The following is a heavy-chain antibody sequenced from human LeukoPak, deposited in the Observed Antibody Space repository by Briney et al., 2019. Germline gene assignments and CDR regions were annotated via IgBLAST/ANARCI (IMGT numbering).Heavy chain of an antibody. CDR1: GFTFSSYE. CDR2: ISSSGSTI. J-gene: IGHJ3*02. CDR3: AKDASIPNAFDI. Sequence: GGSLRLSCAASGFTFSSYEMNWVRQAPGKGLEWVSYISSSGSTIYYADSVKGRFTISRDNSKNTLYLQMNSLRAEDTAVYYCAKDASIPNAFDIWGQGTMVTVSS. D-gene: IGHD2-21*01. V-gene: IGHV3-48*03.